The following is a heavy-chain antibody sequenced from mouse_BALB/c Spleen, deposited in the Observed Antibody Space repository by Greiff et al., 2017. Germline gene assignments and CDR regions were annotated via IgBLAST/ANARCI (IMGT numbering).Heavy chain of an antibody. Sequence: QVQLQQSGAELVKPGASVKLSCKASGYTFTSYWMHWVKQRPGQGLEWIGEINPSNGRTNYNEKFKSKATLTVDKSSSTAYMQLSSLTSEDSAVYYCARRGYYGSNPFAYWGQGTLVTVSA. D-gene: IGHD2-2*01. V-gene: IGHV1S81*02. CDR2: INPSNGRT. CDR3: ARRGYYGSNPFAY. J-gene: IGHJ3*01. CDR1: GYTFTSYW.